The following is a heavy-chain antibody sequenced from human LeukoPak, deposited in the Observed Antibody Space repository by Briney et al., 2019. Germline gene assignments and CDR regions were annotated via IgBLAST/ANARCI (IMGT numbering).Heavy chain of an antibody. CDR3: TRHNRGRGYDLGD. CDR1: GFTFSDST. V-gene: IGHV3-73*01. D-gene: IGHD5-12*01. J-gene: IGHJ4*02. Sequence: GGSLRLSCVASGFTFSDSTMHWVRQASGKGLEWVGRVRTKADSFSTTYVASVESRFTISRDDSKNTAFLQMNSLKAEDTAVYYCTRHNRGRGYDLGDWGQGALVTVSS. CDR2: VRTKADSFST.